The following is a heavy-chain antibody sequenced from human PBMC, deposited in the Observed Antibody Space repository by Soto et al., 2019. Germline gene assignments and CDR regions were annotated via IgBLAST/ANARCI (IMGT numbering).Heavy chain of an antibody. CDR1: GFTLSSYA. CDR2: ISYDGSNK. CDR3: ARDGGRYYYDSSWYYYGMDV. D-gene: IGHD3-22*01. Sequence: QVQLVESGGGVVQPGRSLRLSCAVSGFTLSSYAMHWVRQAPGKGLEWMAVISYDGSNKSYADSVKGRFTISRDKSKNTLYLQMNSLRAEDTAVYYCARDGGRYYYDSSWYYYGMDVWGQGTTVTVPS. V-gene: IGHV3-30-3*01. J-gene: IGHJ6*02.